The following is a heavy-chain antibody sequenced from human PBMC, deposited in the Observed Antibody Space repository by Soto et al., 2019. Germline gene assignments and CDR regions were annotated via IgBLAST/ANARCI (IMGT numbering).Heavy chain of an antibody. Sequence: PGGSLRLSCAASGFTFSSYAMHWVRQAPGKGLEWVAVISYDGSNKYYADYVKGRITNSRDNSKNTLYLQMNSLRAEDTAVYYCARDGSYYDILTGHNYYGMDVWGQGTTVTVSS. D-gene: IGHD3-9*01. V-gene: IGHV3-30-3*01. J-gene: IGHJ6*02. CDR1: GFTFSSYA. CDR2: ISYDGSNK. CDR3: ARDGSYYDILTGHNYYGMDV.